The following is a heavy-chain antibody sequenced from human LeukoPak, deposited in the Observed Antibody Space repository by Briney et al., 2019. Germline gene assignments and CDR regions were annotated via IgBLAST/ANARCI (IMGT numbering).Heavy chain of an antibody. CDR3: ARDVRTGDFDY. Sequence: GESLRLSCAASGFTFSSYTMNWVRQAPGEGLEWVSSLSSSSSYIYYADSVKGRFTISRDNAKNSLYLQMNSLRAEDTAVYYCARDVRTGDFDYWGQGTLVTVSS. CDR2: LSSSSSYI. D-gene: IGHD7-27*01. J-gene: IGHJ4*02. CDR1: GFTFSSYT. V-gene: IGHV3-21*01.